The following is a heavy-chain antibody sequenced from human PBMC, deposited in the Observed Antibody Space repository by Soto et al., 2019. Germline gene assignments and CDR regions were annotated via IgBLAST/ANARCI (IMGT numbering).Heavy chain of an antibody. V-gene: IGHV4-4*07. J-gene: IGHJ3*02. CDR3: ARGANSGSYWDAFDI. Sequence: PSETLSLTCTVSGGSISSYYWSWIRQPAGKGLEWIVRIYTSGSTNYNPSLKSRVTMSVDTSKNQFSLKLSSVTAADTAVYYCARGANSGSYWDAFDIWGQGTMVTVSS. CDR2: IYTSGST. D-gene: IGHD1-26*01. CDR1: GGSISSYY.